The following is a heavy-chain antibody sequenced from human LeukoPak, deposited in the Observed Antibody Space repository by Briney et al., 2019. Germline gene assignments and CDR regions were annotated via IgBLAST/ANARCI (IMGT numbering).Heavy chain of an antibody. V-gene: IGHV3-21*01. J-gene: IGHJ4*02. D-gene: IGHD1-1*01. CDR3: ARDPGKTGTMIFDY. CDR2: ISSSSSYI. Sequence: PGGSLRLSCAASGFTFSSYSMNRVRQAPGKGLEWVSSISSSSSYIYYADSVKGRFTISRDNAKNSLYLQMNSLRAEDTAVYYCARDPGKTGTMIFDYWGQGTLVTVSS. CDR1: GFTFSSYS.